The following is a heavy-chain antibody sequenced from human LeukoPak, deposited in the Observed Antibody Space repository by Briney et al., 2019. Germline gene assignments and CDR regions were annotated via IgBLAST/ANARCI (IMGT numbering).Heavy chain of an antibody. CDR3: AKDRGVATIS. D-gene: IGHD5-12*01. V-gene: IGHV3-66*01. Sequence: GGSLRLSCAASGFTVSSYYMNWVRQAPGKGLEWVSVIYSGGSTYYADSLKGRFTVSRDNSQNTLYLQMNSLRAEDTAVYYCAKDRGVATISWGQGTLVTVSS. CDR1: GFTVSSYY. CDR2: IYSGGST. J-gene: IGHJ5*02.